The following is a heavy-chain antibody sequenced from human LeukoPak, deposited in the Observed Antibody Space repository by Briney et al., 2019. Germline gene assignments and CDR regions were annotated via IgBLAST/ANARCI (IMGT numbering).Heavy chain of an antibody. J-gene: IGHJ3*02. D-gene: IGHD6-19*01. CDR2: IWYDGSNK. CDR3: ARDADFSSGGGWYDAFDI. Sequence: GGSLRLSCAASGFTFSSYGMDWVRQAPGKGLEWVAFIWYDGSNKYYADSVEGRFTISRDNAKNSLYLQMSSLRGEDTAIYYCARDADFSSGGGWYDAFDIWGQGTMVTVSS. V-gene: IGHV3-33*01. CDR1: GFTFSSYG.